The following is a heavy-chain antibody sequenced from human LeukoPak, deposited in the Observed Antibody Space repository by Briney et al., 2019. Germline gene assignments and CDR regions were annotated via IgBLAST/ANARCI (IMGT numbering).Heavy chain of an antibody. V-gene: IGHV4-59*08. CDR3: ARFRAYCGGDCYRGPFDY. CDR2: VYYNGNT. J-gene: IGHJ4*02. D-gene: IGHD2-21*01. CDR1: GDSFNSNY. Sequence: PSETLSLTCTISGDSFNSNYWTWLRQPPGRGLEWIGYVYYNGNTDYHPSLKSRISISVDTSKNQFSLKLNSVTAADTAVYYCARFRAYCGGDCYRGPFDYWGQGTPVTVSS.